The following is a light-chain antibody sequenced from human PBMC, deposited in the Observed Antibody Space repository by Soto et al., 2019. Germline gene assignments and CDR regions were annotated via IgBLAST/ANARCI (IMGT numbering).Light chain of an antibody. Sequence: QSVLTQPPSVSAAPGQKVTISCSGSSSNIGENDVSWYQQFPGTAPKLLIYGNNKRPSGIPDRVSGSRSGTSATLGITGLQTGDEADYYCGTWDTSLSGGVFGGGTKLTVL. J-gene: IGLJ2*01. CDR3: GTWDTSLSGGV. CDR1: SSNIGEND. V-gene: IGLV1-51*01. CDR2: GNN.